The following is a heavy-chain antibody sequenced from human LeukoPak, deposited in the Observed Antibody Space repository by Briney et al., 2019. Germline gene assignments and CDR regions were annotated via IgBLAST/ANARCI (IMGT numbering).Heavy chain of an antibody. J-gene: IGHJ6*02. CDR3: ARGSSYYYYGMDV. CDR1: GGSISSYY. D-gene: IGHD1-26*01. V-gene: IGHV4-59*08. Sequence: PSETLSLTCTVSGGSISSYYWSWIRQPPGKGLEWIGYIYYSGSTNYNPSLKSRVTIPVDTSKNQFSLKLSSVTAADTAVYYCARGSSYYYYGMDVWGQGTTVTVSS. CDR2: IYYSGST.